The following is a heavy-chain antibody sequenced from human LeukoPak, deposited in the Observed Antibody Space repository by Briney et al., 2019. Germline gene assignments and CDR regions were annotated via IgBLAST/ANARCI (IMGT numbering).Heavy chain of an antibody. J-gene: IGHJ5*02. V-gene: IGHV3-74*01. D-gene: IGHD2-8*01. CDR1: GFVFSNYT. Sequence: GGSLRLSCAASGFVFSNYTMQWVRQAPGKGLVWVSRINGDGSSSGYADSVKGRFTMSRDNAKNILYLQMDSLRAEDTAVYFCARVYCTRTFCPWGQGTLVTVSS. CDR3: ARVYCTRTFCP. CDR2: INGDGSSS.